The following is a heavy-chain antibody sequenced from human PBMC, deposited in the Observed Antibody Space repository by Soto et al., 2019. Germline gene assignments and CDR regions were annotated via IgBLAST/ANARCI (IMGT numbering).Heavy chain of an antibody. CDR3: AASILYYGMDV. V-gene: IGHV5-51*01. CDR2: IYPGDSDT. J-gene: IGHJ6*02. CDR1: GYTFTNYW. Sequence: GESLKISCKGSGYTFTNYWIGWVRQMPGKGLEWMGIIYPGDSDTKYNPSFQGQVTISADKSITTTYLRWTSLKASDTAIYYCAASILYYGMDVWGQGTTVTVYS.